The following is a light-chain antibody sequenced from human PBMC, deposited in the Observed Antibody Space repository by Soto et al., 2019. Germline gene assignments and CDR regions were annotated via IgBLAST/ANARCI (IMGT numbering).Light chain of an antibody. Sequence: EILVTQFPATLSVSPGERVPLSCRASQSVSSSLAWYQQRPGQAPRLLIYDTSTRAPGIAARFSGSGSGTEFTLTISSLQSEDVAVYYCQQYVHWPPGTFGQGTKVDIK. V-gene: IGKV3-15*01. CDR2: DTS. CDR3: QQYVHWPPGT. CDR1: QSVSSS. J-gene: IGKJ1*01.